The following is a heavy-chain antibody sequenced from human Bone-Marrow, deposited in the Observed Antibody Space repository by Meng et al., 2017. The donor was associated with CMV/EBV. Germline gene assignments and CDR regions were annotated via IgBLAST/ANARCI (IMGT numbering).Heavy chain of an antibody. J-gene: IGHJ6*02. V-gene: IGHV3-23*01. CDR2: ISGSGGST. CDR3: AKDRESEYYDFWSGYRSNYYYGMDV. Sequence: GGSLRLSCAASGFTFSSYAMSWVRQAPGKGLEWVSAISGSGGSTYYADSVKGRFTISRDNSKNTLYLQMNSLRAEDTAVYYCAKDRESEYYDFWSGYRSNYYYGMDVWGQGTTVTVSS. D-gene: IGHD3-3*01. CDR1: GFTFSSYA.